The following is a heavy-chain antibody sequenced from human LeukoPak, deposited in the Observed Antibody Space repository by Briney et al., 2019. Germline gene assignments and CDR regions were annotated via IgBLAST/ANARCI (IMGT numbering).Heavy chain of an antibody. Sequence: SETLSLTCTVSGGSISSYYWSWIRQPPGKGLEWIGYIYYSGSTNYNPSLKSRVTTSVDTSKNQFSLKLSSVTAADTAVYYCARGTIFGNWFDPWGQGTLVTVSS. CDR2: IYYSGST. CDR3: ARGTIFGNWFDP. CDR1: GGSISSYY. D-gene: IGHD3-3*01. J-gene: IGHJ5*02. V-gene: IGHV4-59*01.